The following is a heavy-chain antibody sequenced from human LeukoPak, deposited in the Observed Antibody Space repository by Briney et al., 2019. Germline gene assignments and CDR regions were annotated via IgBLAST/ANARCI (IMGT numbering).Heavy chain of an antibody. Sequence: GGSLRLSCAASGFTFSSYWMHWVRQAPGKGLMWVSHINSDGSNTNYATSVKGRFTISRDNAKSMLYLYMNNLRAEDTAVYYCAKGYSGYESQWGQGTLVTVSS. V-gene: IGHV3-74*01. CDR1: GFTFSSYW. D-gene: IGHD5-12*01. CDR2: INSDGSNT. J-gene: IGHJ4*02. CDR3: AKGYSGYESQ.